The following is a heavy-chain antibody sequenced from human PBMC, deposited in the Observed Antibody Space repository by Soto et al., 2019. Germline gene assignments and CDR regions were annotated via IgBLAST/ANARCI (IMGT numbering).Heavy chain of an antibody. CDR1: GGNIINRSYR. V-gene: IGHV4-39*01. Sequence: PVTSTVAGGNIINRSYRWISKKKPPGKGLEWIGSIYYSGSTYYNPSLKSRVTISVDTSKNQFSLKLSSVTAADTAVYYCARLPLSYYYYMDVWGKGTTVTVSS. J-gene: IGHJ6*03. CDR3: ARLPLSYYYYMDV. CDR2: IYYSGST.